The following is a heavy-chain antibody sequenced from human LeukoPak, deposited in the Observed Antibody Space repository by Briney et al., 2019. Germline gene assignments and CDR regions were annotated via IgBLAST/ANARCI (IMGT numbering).Heavy chain of an antibody. D-gene: IGHD2-8*01. J-gene: IGHJ6*03. V-gene: IGHV1-46*03. CDR3: AREGHGPQNYYYYYYMDV. CDR2: INPSGGST. CDR1: GYTFTSYY. Sequence: ASVKVSCKASGYTFTSYYMHWVRQAPGQGLEWKGIINPSGGSTSYAQKFQGRVTMTRDTSTSTVYMELSSLRSEDTAVYYCAREGHGPQNYYYYYYMDVWGKGTTVTVSS.